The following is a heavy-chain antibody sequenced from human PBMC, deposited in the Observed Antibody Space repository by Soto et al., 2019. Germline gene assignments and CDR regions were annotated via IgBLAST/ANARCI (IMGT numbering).Heavy chain of an antibody. V-gene: IGHV1-69*01. D-gene: IGHD4-17*01. J-gene: IGHJ4*02. Sequence: QVQLVQSGAEVKKPGSSVKVSCKASGGTFSSYAISWVRQAPGQGLEWMGGIIPIFGTANYAQKFQGRVRITADESTSTASRELSGLRSEHTAVYYCARDSPDYGYYPYWGKGTLVTVSS. CDR2: IIPIFGTA. CDR1: GGTFSSYA. CDR3: ARDSPDYGYYPY.